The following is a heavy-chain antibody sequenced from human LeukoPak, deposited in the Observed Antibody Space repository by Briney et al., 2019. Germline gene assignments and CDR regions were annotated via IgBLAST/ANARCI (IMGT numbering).Heavy chain of an antibody. D-gene: IGHD6-13*01. CDR2: INPSGGST. CDR1: GYTFTSYY. Sequence: ASVRVSCNASGYTFTSYYMHWVRQAPGQGLEWMGIINPSGGSTSYAQKFQGRVTMTTDTSTSTAYMELRSLRSDDTAVYYCARDRAGTYNYWGQGTLVTVSS. J-gene: IGHJ4*02. V-gene: IGHV1-46*01. CDR3: ARDRAGTYNY.